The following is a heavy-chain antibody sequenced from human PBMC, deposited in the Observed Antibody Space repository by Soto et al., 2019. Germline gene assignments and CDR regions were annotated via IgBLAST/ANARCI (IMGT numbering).Heavy chain of an antibody. D-gene: IGHD3-22*01. CDR3: ARLYDSSGFDWFDP. CDR2: IYHSGST. CDR1: GYSISSGYY. J-gene: IGHJ5*02. V-gene: IGHV4-38-2*01. Sequence: ETLSLTCAVSGYSISSGYYWGWIRQPPGKGLEWIGSIYHSGSTYYNPSLKSRVTISVDTSKNQFSLKLSSVTAADTAVYYCARLYDSSGFDWFDPWGQGTLVTVS.